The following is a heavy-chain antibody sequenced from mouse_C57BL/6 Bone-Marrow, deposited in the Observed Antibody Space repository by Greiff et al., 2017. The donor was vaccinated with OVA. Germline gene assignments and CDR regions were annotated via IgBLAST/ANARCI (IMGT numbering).Heavy chain of an antibody. CDR2: FYPGSGSI. D-gene: IGHD2-10*02. J-gene: IGHJ4*01. CDR1: GYTFTEYT. CDR3: ARHEEREGYGNYENAMDY. Sequence: QVQLKESGAELVKPGASVKLSCKASGYTFTEYTIHWVKQRSGQGLEWIGWFYPGSGSIKYNEKFKDKATLTADKSSSTVYMELSRLTSEDSAVYFCARHEEREGYGNYENAMDYWGQGTSVTVSS. V-gene: IGHV1-62-2*01.